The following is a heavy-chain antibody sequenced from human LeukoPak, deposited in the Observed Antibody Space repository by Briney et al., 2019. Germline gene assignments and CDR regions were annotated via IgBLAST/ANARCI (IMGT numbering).Heavy chain of an antibody. CDR1: GGTFSSYA. D-gene: IGHD1-14*01. CDR3: ARSKPPLFRITPLFTTNWFDP. CDR2: IIPIFGTA. Sequence: SVKVSCKASGGTFSSYAISWVRQAPGQGLEWIGGIIPIFGTANYAQKFQGRVTITTDESTSTAYMELSSLRSEDTSVYYCARSKPPLFRITPLFTTNWFDPWGQGTLVTVSS. J-gene: IGHJ5*02. V-gene: IGHV1-69*05.